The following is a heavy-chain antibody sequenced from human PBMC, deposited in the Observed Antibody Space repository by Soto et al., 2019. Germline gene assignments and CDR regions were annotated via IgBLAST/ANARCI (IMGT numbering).Heavy chain of an antibody. J-gene: IGHJ4*02. D-gene: IGHD3-10*01. CDR1: GYTFSDYY. V-gene: IGHV3-7*01. CDR2: IKQDGSEK. CDR3: TREFGGY. Sequence: GGSLRLSCAASGYTFSDYYMSWIRQAPGKGLEWLATIKQDGSEKYYVDSVRGRFTISRDNAENSLYLQMNSLRVEDTAMYYCTREFGGYWGQGTQVTVSS.